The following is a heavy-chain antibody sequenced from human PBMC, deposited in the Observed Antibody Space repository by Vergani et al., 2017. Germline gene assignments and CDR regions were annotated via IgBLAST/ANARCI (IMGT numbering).Heavy chain of an antibody. D-gene: IGHD2-21*02. V-gene: IGHV3-30*02. CDR1: GSTFSNFG. J-gene: IGHJ4*02. CDR3: AKYLRDSSYALADS. CDR2: IGKDGINT. Sequence: QVQLVESAGGVVQPGGSLRLSCAASGSTFSNFGMHWIRQAPGKGLEWLAYIGKDGINTTYRDAVRGRFTVSRDNSKEILYLQMDSLSSEDTALYYCAKYLRDSSYALADSWGPGTLVIVSS.